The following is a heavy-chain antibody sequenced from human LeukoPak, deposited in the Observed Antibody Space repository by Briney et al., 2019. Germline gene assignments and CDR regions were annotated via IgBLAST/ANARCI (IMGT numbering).Heavy chain of an antibody. J-gene: IGHJ5*02. CDR3: ARQYSSGWYDSRFDP. V-gene: IGHV5-51*01. Sequence: GESLKISCKGSGYSFTSYWIGWVRQMPGKGLEWMWIIYPGDSDTRYSPSFQGQVTISADKSISTAYLQWSSLKASDTAMYYCARQYSSGWYDSRFDPWGQGTLVTVSS. CDR2: IYPGDSDT. D-gene: IGHD6-19*01. CDR1: GYSFTSYW.